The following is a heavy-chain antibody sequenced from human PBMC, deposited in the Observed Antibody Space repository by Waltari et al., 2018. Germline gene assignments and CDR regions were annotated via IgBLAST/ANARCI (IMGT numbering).Heavy chain of an antibody. D-gene: IGHD2-8*02. CDR3: ARAPGFYGWYYYYYGMDV. CDR1: GGSFSGYY. Sequence: QVQLQPWGAGLLKPSETLSLTCAVYGGSFSGYYWSWIRQPPGKGLEWIGEIKHSGSTNYNPSLKMRVTRSVAPSKNQFSLKLVSVTAADPALYYCARAPGFYGWYYYYYGMDVWGQGTTVTVSS. CDR2: IKHSGST. V-gene: IGHV4-34*01. J-gene: IGHJ6*02.